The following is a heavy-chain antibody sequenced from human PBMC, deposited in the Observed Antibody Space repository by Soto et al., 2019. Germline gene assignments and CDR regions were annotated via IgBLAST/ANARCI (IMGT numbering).Heavy chain of an antibody. CDR3: AREGPPKIPWFGP. Sequence: QVQLVQSGAEVKKPGSSVKVSCKASGGTFSSYTISLVRQAPGQGLEWMGGSANSAQKFQGRLTVTADESTSTVYLGSSSLTSEDTAVYQWAREGPPKIPWFGPGGQGTL. CDR2: GSA. CDR1: GGTFSSYT. D-gene: IGHD2-21*01. J-gene: IGHJ5*02. V-gene: IGHV1-69*01.